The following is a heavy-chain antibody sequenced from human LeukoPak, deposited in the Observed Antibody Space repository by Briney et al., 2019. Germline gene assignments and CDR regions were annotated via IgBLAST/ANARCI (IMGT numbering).Heavy chain of an antibody. J-gene: IGHJ4*02. V-gene: IGHV3-7*05. CDR1: GFTFSSYW. D-gene: IGHD2/OR15-2a*01. Sequence: GGTLRLSCAASGFTFSSYWMSWVRQAPGKGLEWVANIKEDGSEKNYVDSVKGRFTISRDNAKNSLYLQMNSLRAEDTAVYYCARGGGRHVEYWGQGNLVTVSS. CDR3: ARGGGRHVEY. CDR2: IKEDGSEK.